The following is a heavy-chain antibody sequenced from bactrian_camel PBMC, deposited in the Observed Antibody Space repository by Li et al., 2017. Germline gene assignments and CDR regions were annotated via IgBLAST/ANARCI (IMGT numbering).Heavy chain of an antibody. J-gene: IGHJ6*01. CDR3: AADLRWCRSGYFDPHGRVGY. D-gene: IGHD2*01. Sequence: VQLVESGGGTAQAGGSLRLSCAASGYTANMNCMAWFRQAPGNEREAVAAICTGDGRAYYHDSENDSGKGRFTISRDDNQRTIYLQMNSLEPEDTAIYYCAADLRWCRSGYFDPHGRVGYWGQGTLVTV. CDR1: GYTANMNC. CDR2: ICTGDGRA. V-gene: IGHV3-3*01.